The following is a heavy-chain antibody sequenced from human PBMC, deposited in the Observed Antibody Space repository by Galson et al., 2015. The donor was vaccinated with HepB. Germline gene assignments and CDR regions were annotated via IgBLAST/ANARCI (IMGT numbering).Heavy chain of an antibody. Sequence: SLRLSCAASGFTFSSYGMHWVRQAPGKGLEWVAVIWYDGSNKYYADSVKGRFTISRDNSKNTLHLQMNSLRAEDTAVYYCARDHLVPAAPDDAFDIWGQGTMVTVSS. J-gene: IGHJ3*02. V-gene: IGHV3-33*01. CDR2: IWYDGSNK. D-gene: IGHD2-2*01. CDR3: ARDHLVPAAPDDAFDI. CDR1: GFTFSSYG.